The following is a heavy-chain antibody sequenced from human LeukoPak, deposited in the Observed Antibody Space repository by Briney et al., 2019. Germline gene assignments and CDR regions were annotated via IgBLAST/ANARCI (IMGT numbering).Heavy chain of an antibody. J-gene: IGHJ4*02. CDR2: ITYDGNNK. D-gene: IGHD4-23*01. V-gene: IGHV3-30-3*01. Sequence: GGSLRLSCAASGFTFSRYAMHWVRQAPGKGLEWVAVITYDGNNKYYADSVKGRFTISRDNSENSMYLQMNRMRAEDTAVYYCARGLLETPTSYFDYWGQGTLVTVSS. CDR3: ARGLLETPTSYFDY. CDR1: GFTFSRYA.